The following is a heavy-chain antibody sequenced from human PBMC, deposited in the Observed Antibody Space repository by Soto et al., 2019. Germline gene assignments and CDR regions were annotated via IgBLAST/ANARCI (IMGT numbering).Heavy chain of an antibody. Sequence: QVQLQESGPGLVKPSQTLSLTCTVSGGSISSGGYYWSWIRQHPGKGLEWIGYIYYSGSTYYNPSLTSRVTISVDTSKNQFSLKLSSVTAADTAVYYCARGVGYCSSTSCFEQYYFDYWGQGTLVTVSS. CDR1: GGSISSGGYY. CDR3: ARGVGYCSSTSCFEQYYFDY. J-gene: IGHJ4*02. CDR2: IYYSGST. V-gene: IGHV4-31*03. D-gene: IGHD2-2*01.